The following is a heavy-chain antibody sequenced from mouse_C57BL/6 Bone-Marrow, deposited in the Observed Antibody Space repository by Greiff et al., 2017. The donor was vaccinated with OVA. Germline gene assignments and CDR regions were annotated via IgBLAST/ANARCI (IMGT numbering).Heavy chain of an antibody. CDR2: ISNGGGST. Sequence: EVHLVESGGGLVQPGGSLKLSCAASGFTFSDFYMYWIRQTPEKRLEWVAYISNGGGSTYYPDTVKGRFTISRDNDMNTLYLQMSRLKSEDTAMYYCARLDAMDYWGQGTSVTVSS. CDR3: ARLDAMDY. J-gene: IGHJ4*01. V-gene: IGHV5-12*01. CDR1: GFTFSDFY.